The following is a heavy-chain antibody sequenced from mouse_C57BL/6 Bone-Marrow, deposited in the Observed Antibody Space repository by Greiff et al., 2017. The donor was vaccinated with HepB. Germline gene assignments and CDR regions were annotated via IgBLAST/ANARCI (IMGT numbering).Heavy chain of an antibody. CDR1: GYAFSSSW. Sequence: VQLKESGPELVKPGASVKISCKASGYAFSSSWMNWVKQRPGKGLEWIGRIYPGDGDTNYNGKFKGKATLTAANSSSTAYMQLRSLTSEDSAVYFSASCNYYDSSCWYYGVWGTGTTVTVSS. CDR3: ASCNYYDSSCWYYGV. D-gene: IGHD1-1*01. J-gene: IGHJ1*03. V-gene: IGHV1-82*01. CDR2: IYPGDGDT.